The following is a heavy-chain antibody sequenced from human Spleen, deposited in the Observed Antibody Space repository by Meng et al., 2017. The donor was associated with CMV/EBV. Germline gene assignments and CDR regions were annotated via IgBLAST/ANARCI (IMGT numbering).Heavy chain of an antibody. Sequence: SETLSLTCTVSGGSISSRSYYWGWIRQPPGKGLEWIGSGYYSGSTYYNPSLKNRVTISVDTSKKQISLKLTSVTAADTAVYYCARGYCSSTSCYSYSVWGQGTTVTVSS. D-gene: IGHD2-2*01. CDR2: GYYSGST. J-gene: IGHJ6*02. V-gene: IGHV4-39*02. CDR3: ARGYCSSTSCYSYSV. CDR1: GGSISSRSYY.